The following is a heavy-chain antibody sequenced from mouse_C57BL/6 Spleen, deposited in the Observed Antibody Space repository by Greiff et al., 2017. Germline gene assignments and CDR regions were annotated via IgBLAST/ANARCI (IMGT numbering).Heavy chain of an antibody. J-gene: IGHJ2*01. CDR1: GFTFSSYA. CDR2: ISDGGSYT. Sequence: EVKVEESGGGLVKPGGSLKLSCAASGFTFSSYAMSWVRQTPEKRLEWVATISDGGSYTYYPDNVKGRFTISRDNAKNNLYLQMSHLKSEDTAMYYCARDDYIDYWGQGTTLTVSS. V-gene: IGHV5-4*01. CDR3: ARDDYIDY.